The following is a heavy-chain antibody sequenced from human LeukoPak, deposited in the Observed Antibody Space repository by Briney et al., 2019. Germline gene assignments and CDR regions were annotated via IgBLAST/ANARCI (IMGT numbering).Heavy chain of an antibody. Sequence: PGGSLRLSCAASGFTFSSYGMSWVRQAPGKGLEWVSAISGSGGSTYYADSVKGRFTISRDNSKNTLSLQMNSLRAEDTAIYYCAKDFLLPLNWGQGTLVTISS. J-gene: IGHJ4*02. CDR2: ISGSGGST. CDR1: GFTFSSYG. CDR3: AKDFLLPLN. V-gene: IGHV3-23*01.